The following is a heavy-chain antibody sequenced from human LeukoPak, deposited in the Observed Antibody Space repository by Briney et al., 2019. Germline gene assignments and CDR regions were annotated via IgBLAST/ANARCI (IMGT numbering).Heavy chain of an antibody. Sequence: PGGSLRLSCAASGFTFSDYYMSWIRQAPGKGLEWVSYISSSGSTIYYADSVKGRFTISRDNAKNSLYLQMNSLRAEDTAVYYCARENVVVPAAMLSKGGYYGMDVWGQGTTVTVSS. CDR3: ARENVVVPAAMLSKGGYYGMDV. CDR2: ISSSGSTI. D-gene: IGHD2-2*01. J-gene: IGHJ6*02. CDR1: GFTFSDYY. V-gene: IGHV3-11*04.